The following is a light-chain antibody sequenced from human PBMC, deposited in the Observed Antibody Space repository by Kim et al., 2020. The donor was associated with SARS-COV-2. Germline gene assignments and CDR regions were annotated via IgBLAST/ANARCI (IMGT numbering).Light chain of an antibody. J-gene: IGLJ2*01. CDR3: AAWDDSLSGVV. CDR2: RNN. Sequence: GQMVTISCSGSSPNIGSNYVYWYQQLPGPAPKLLIYRNNQRPSGVPDRFSGSKSGTSASLAISGLRSEDEADYYCAAWDDSLSGVVFGGGTKVTVL. CDR1: SPNIGSNY. V-gene: IGLV1-47*01.